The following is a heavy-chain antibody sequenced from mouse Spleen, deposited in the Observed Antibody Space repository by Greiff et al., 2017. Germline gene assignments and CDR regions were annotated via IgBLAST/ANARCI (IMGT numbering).Heavy chain of an antibody. V-gene: IGHV1-18*01. CDR3: ARWGLSYAMDY. CDR1: GYTFTDYN. CDR2: INPNNGGT. J-gene: IGHJ4*01. D-gene: IGHD3-1*01. Sequence: EVKLVESGPELVKPGASVKIPCKASGYTFTDYNMDWVKQSHGKSLEWIGDINPNNGGTIYNQKFKGKATLTVDKSSSTAYMELRSLTSEDTAVYYCARWGLSYAMDYWGQGTSVTVSS.